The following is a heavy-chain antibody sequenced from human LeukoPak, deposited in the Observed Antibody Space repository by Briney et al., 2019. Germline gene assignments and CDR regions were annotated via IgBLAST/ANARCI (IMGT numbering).Heavy chain of an antibody. CDR3: AHAPTRHWKGGVDH. D-gene: IGHD2-8*02. V-gene: IGHV2-5*02. Sequence: SGPTLVKPTQTLTLTCTFSGFSLSTSGVGVGWIRQPPGKALEWLALIYWDDDKRYSPSLKSRLTITKDTSKNQVVLTTTNMDPVDTATYYCAHAPTRHWKGGVDHWGQGTLVTVSS. CDR2: IYWDDDK. J-gene: IGHJ4*02. CDR1: GFSLSTSGVG.